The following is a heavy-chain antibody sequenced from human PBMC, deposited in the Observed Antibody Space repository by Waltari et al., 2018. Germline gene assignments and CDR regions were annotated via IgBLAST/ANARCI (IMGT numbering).Heavy chain of an antibody. CDR1: GFDFHGYW. CDR2: INDDGTKE. V-gene: IGHV3-7*01. Sequence: EVQLVESGGGLVQPGGSLRLSCVASGFDFHGYWMGWFRQAPGKGREWVANINDDGTKEFYVESLKGRVTIARDNAKNSVYLQTTSLRAEDTALYYCARSGLVSAFDYWGQGSLVTVAS. D-gene: IGHD3-9*01. CDR3: ARSGLVSAFDY. J-gene: IGHJ4*02.